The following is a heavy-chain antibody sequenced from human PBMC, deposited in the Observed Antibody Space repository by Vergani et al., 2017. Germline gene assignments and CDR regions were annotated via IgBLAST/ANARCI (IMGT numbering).Heavy chain of an antibody. V-gene: IGHV3-30-3*01. CDR3: AREDVAAFFDY. CDR2: ISYDGSNK. Sequence: QVQLVESGGGVVQPGRSLRLSCAASGFTFSSYAMHWVRQAPGKGLEWVAVISYDGSNKYYADSVQGRFTISRDNSKNTLYLQMNSLRAEDTAVYYCAREDVAAFFDYWGQGTLVTVSS. D-gene: IGHD3-16*01. CDR1: GFTFSSYA. J-gene: IGHJ4*02.